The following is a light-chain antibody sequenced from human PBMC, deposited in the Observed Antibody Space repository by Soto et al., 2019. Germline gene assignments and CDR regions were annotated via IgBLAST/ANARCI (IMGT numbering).Light chain of an antibody. V-gene: IGKV3-15*01. CDR2: GAS. CDR3: QQSYSTPLT. CDR1: QSVSSN. J-gene: IGKJ4*01. Sequence: EIVMTQSPANLAVAPLEIVSVSGRASQSVSSNLAWYQQKPGQAPRLLIYGASTRTTGIPARFSGGGSGTDFTLTISSLQPEDFATYYCQQSYSTPLTFGGGTKVDIK.